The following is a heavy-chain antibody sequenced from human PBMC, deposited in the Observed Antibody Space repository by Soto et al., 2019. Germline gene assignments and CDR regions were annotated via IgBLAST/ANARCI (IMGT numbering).Heavy chain of an antibody. Sequence: QLQLQESGSGLVKPSQTLSLTCAVSGASISSGGYSWSWIRQPPGKGLEWIGYIYHSGSSDYNPSLRSRVTISLARSKHQFSLKLSSVTAAGTAVYYCATSSGPFGGVMSWGQGTLVTVSS. D-gene: IGHD3-16*01. V-gene: IGHV4-30-2*01. CDR1: GASISSGGYS. CDR3: ATSSGPFGGVMS. CDR2: IYHSGSS. J-gene: IGHJ4*02.